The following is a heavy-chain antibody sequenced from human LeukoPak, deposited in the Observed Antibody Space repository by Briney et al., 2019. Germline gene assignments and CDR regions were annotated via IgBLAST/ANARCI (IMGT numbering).Heavy chain of an antibody. V-gene: IGHV4-39*02. CDR1: GGSIARSYSY. CDR2: IFYSGYSGST. Sequence: SETLSLTCTVSGGSIARSYSYWGWFRQPPGKGLERIGSIFYSGYSGSTFSHPSLRSRVTISGDTSINLFSLNLTSVTAADTAVYYCARRRYGNAIDYWGQGAPVTVSS. CDR3: ARRRYGNAIDY. D-gene: IGHD4-11*01. J-gene: IGHJ4*02.